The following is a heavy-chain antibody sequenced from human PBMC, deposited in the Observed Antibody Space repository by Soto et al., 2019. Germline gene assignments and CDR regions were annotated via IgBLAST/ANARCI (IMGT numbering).Heavy chain of an antibody. Sequence: EVQLVESGGGLAQPGRSLRLSCAASGFTFDDYAMHWVRQAPGKGLEWVSGISWNSGNIGYADSVKGRFTISRDNAKNSLYLQMNSLRTEDTALYYCEKGRCGSYGRYYFDYWGQGALVTVSS. D-gene: IGHD1-26*01. J-gene: IGHJ4*02. CDR3: EKGRCGSYGRYYFDY. CDR1: GFTFDDYA. V-gene: IGHV3-9*01. CDR2: ISWNSGNI.